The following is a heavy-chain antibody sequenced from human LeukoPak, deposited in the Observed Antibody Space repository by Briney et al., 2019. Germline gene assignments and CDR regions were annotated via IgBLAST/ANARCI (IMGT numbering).Heavy chain of an antibody. CDR2: ISPSGATI. CDR1: GFIFINYD. J-gene: IGHJ4*02. CDR3: ARSVGGSTADLDY. V-gene: IGHV3-48*02. Sequence: GGSLRLSCAASGFIFINYDMNWVRQAPGKGLEMVSYISPSGATISYADSVKGRFTISRDNAKNSLYLQMISLRDDDTAVYYCARSVGGSTADLDYWGQGTLVTVSS. D-gene: IGHD1-26*01.